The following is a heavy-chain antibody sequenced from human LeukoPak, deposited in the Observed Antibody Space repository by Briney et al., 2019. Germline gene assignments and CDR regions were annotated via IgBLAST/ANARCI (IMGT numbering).Heavy chain of an antibody. CDR3: AKGAGPPWFDP. D-gene: IGHD6-19*01. V-gene: IGHV4-61*02. CDR2: ISSTGRT. Sequence: SQTLSLTCTVSGASISSDTYFWSRIRQPAGKVPEWIGRISSTGRTDYNPSLTSRVTISVDTSKNQLSMKLSSVTAADTAVYYCAKGAGPPWFDPWGQGTLVTVSS. CDR1: GASISSDTYF. J-gene: IGHJ5*02.